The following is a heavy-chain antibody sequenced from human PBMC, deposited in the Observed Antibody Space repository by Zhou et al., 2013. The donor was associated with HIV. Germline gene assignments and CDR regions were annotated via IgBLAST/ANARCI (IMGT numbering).Heavy chain of an antibody. CDR1: GGTFSSYT. CDR2: IIPIFGTA. J-gene: IGHJ2*01. V-gene: IGHV1-69*05. CDR3: AKVVSRARETGVDWYFDL. D-gene: IGHD7-27*01. Sequence: QVQLVQSGAEVKKPGSSVKVSCKASGGTFSSYTISWVRQAPGQGLEWMGGIIPIFGTANYAQNFQGRVTITTDESTSTAYMEMSSLRSEDTAVYYCAKVVSRARETGVDWYFDLWGRGTLVTVSS.